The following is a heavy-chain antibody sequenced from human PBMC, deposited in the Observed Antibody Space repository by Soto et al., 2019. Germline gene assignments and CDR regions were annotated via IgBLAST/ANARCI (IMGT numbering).Heavy chain of an antibody. D-gene: IGHD3-22*01. CDR2: VAHDGTSK. Sequence: LRLSCAASGFSFSDHAMHWVRRAPGKGLEWVALVAHDGTSKYYAGSVKGRFTISSDKSSNTLFLQMDSLDTEDTAVYHCAKIPTLYYDSRGFYGWFGPWGQGTQVTVSS. J-gene: IGHJ5*02. V-gene: IGHV3-30-3*01. CDR1: GFSFSDHA. CDR3: AKIPTLYYDSRGFYGWFGP.